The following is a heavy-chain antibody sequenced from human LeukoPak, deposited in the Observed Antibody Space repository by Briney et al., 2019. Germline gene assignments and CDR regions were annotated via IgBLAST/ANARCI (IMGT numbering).Heavy chain of an antibody. V-gene: IGHV3-11*01. J-gene: IGHJ6*03. CDR3: ARVRYAGYYMDV. CDR2: ISGDGSTI. CDR1: GFTFSDYY. D-gene: IGHD2-8*01. Sequence: GGSLRLSCAASGFTFSDYYMSWIRQAPGKGLEWVSYISGDGSTIYHADSVKGRFTISRDNGKKSLYLQMNSLRAEDTAVYYCARVRYAGYYMDVWGKGTTVTVSS.